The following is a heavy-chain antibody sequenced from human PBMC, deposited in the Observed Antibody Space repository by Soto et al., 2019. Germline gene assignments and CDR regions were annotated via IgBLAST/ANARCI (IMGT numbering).Heavy chain of an antibody. J-gene: IGHJ6*02. V-gene: IGHV4-34*01. Sequence: PSETLSLTSAVYGGSFSGYYWSWIRQPPGKGLEWIGEINHSGSTNYNPSLKSRVTISVDTSKNQFSLKLSSVTAADTAVYYCARGHWAGTGYYSPFYYYYGMDVWGQGTTVT. CDR3: ARGHWAGTGYYSPFYYYYGMDV. CDR2: INHSGST. CDR1: GGSFSGYY. D-gene: IGHD3-9*01.